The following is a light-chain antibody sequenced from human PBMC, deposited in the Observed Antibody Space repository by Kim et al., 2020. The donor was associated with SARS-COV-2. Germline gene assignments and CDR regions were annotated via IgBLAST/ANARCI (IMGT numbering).Light chain of an antibody. CDR2: QDT. V-gene: IGLV3-1*01. J-gene: IGLJ2*01. CDR1: KLGHKY. Sequence: SYELTQPPSVSVSPGQTASITCSGDKLGHKYTSWYQQKLGQSPVLVMYQDTKRPSGIPERFSGSNSGNTATLTISGTQAMDEADYYCQAWDSSTAVVFGGGTKVTFL. CDR3: QAWDSSTAVV.